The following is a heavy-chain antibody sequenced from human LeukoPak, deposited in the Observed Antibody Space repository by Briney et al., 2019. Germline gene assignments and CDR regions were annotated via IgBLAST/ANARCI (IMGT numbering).Heavy chain of an antibody. Sequence: GGSLRLSCAASGFRFSSYEMNWVRQAPRRGLEWVSYIGNTGRTIYYVDSVKGRFTVFRDNAKNSLYLQMNSLRAEDTAIYYCVRGDRYFFDYWGQGTLVTVSS. V-gene: IGHV3-48*03. CDR3: VRGDRYFFDY. CDR1: GFRFSSYE. J-gene: IGHJ4*02. CDR2: IGNTGRTI. D-gene: IGHD1-14*01.